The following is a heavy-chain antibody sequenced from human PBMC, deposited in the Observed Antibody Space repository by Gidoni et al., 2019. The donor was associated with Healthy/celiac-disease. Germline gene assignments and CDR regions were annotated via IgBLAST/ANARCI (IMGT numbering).Heavy chain of an antibody. Sequence: QVQLVQSGAEVTKPGSSVKGSCKAAGGTCRSYAISWGRQAPGQGLEWLGGIIPISGTATYAQKFLGRVTTTAAKSSSPAYMELSSLSSDDTAVSYCARGHSSRSFYWFDPWGQGTLVPVSS. CDR2: IIPISGTA. CDR1: GGTCRSYA. J-gene: IGHJ5*02. D-gene: IGHD6-6*01. V-gene: IGHV1-69*06. CDR3: ARGHSSRSFYWFDP.